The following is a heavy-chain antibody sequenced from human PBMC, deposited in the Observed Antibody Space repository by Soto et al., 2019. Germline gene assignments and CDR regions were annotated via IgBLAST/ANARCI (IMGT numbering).Heavy chain of an antibody. CDR1: GASISSNY. CDR2: IYDSGTT. Sequence: QVQLQESGPGLVKPSETLSLSCTVSGASISSNYWTWIRQPPGKGLEGIGYIYDSGTTNYNPSLQSRVTISVDTSKNQFSLALTSVTAADTAVYYCARYRRGSGWYYFDYWGQGTLVTFSS. J-gene: IGHJ4*02. D-gene: IGHD6-19*01. CDR3: ARYRRGSGWYYFDY. V-gene: IGHV4-59*01.